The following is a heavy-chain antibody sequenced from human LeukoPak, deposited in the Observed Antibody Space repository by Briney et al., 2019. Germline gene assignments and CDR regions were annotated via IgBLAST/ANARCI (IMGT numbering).Heavy chain of an antibody. Sequence: PSETLSLTCDVNGGSLSGSYWSWIRQSPEKGLEWIGEINQSGNSNYNPSLKSRVTILVDTSKNQFSLKLSSVTAADTAVYYCAKHSWLSPDYWGQGTLVTVSS. CDR1: GGSLSGSY. CDR3: AKHSWLSPDY. CDR2: INQSGNS. D-gene: IGHD3-22*01. J-gene: IGHJ4*02. V-gene: IGHV4-34*01.